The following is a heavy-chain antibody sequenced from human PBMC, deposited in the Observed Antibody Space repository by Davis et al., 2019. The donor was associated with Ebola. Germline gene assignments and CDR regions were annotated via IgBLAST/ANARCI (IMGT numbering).Heavy chain of an antibody. Sequence: GESLKISCAASGFTFSYYGIHWVRQAPGKGLEWVAVISYDGSDKYYTDSVKGRFTISKDNSKNTLYLQMNSLRAEDTAVYYCAKGVATGGFYYYYGMDVWGKGTTVTVSS. CDR1: GFTFSYYG. V-gene: IGHV3-30*18. J-gene: IGHJ6*04. D-gene: IGHD5-12*01. CDR2: ISYDGSDK. CDR3: AKGVATGGFYYYYGMDV.